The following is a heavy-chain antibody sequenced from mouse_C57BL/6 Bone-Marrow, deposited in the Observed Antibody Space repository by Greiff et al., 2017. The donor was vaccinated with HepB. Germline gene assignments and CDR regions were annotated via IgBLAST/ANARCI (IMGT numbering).Heavy chain of an antibody. CDR3: ARALYSGKYAITDAMDY. V-gene: IGHV14-2*01. J-gene: IGHJ4*01. CDR1: GFNIKDYY. Sequence: EVQLQQSGAELVKPGASVKLSCTASGFNIKDYYMHWVKQRTEQGLEWIGRIDPEDGETKYAPKFQGKATITADTSSNTAYLQLSSLTSEDTAVYFWARALYSGKYAITDAMDYWGQGTSVTVSS. CDR2: IDPEDGET. D-gene: IGHD2-1*01.